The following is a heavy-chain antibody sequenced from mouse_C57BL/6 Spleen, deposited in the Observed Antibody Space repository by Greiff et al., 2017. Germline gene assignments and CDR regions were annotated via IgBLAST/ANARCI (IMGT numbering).Heavy chain of an antibody. CDR1: GYTFTDYN. D-gene: IGHD1-1*01. J-gene: IGHJ2*01. Sequence: EVQLQQSGPELVKPGASVKMSCTASGYTFTDYNMHWVKQSHGKSLEWIGYINPNNGGTSYNQTFKGKATLTVNKSSSTAYMELRSLTSEDSAVYYCARSALRKFYFDYWGQGTTLTVSS. V-gene: IGHV1-22*01. CDR2: INPNNGGT. CDR3: ARSALRKFYFDY.